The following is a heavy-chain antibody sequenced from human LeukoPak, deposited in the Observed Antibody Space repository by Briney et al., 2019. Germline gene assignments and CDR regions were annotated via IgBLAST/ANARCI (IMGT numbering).Heavy chain of an antibody. V-gene: IGHV3-21*01. J-gene: IGHJ6*03. D-gene: IGHD1-26*01. CDR2: ITSSGTYI. CDR3: ARDPYSGNYGNDYYYYMDV. CDR1: GFTFSSYG. Sequence: GGSLRLSCAASGFTFSSYGMHWVRQAPGKAMEWVSSITSSGTYIFYAESVKGRFTISRDNAKNSLYLQMDSLGPEDTAVYYCARDPYSGNYGNDYYYYMDVWGKGTTVTISS.